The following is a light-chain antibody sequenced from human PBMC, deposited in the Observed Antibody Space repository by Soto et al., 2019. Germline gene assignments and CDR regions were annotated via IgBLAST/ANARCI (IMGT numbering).Light chain of an antibody. CDR3: QQYETYSRT. Sequence: DIQMTQSPSSLSASVGDRVTITCRASQNIATYLNWYQQTPGKAPKLLIYTASTLQSGVPSRFSGSGSGTEFTLTISSLQADDFATYYCQQYETYSRTFGQGTKVDIK. J-gene: IGKJ2*01. CDR2: TAS. V-gene: IGKV1-39*01. CDR1: QNIATY.